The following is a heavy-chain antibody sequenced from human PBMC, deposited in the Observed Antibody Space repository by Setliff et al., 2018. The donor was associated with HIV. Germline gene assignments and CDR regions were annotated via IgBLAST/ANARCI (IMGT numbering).Heavy chain of an antibody. Sequence: PGESLKISCAASGFTFSTYWMTWVRQAPGKGLEWVANIKEDGSDKFYVDSVEGRFTISRDNAKNSLYLQMNSLRAEDTAVYYCAKEHADYYDSSGYYFDYWGQGTLVTVSS. CDR1: GFTFSTYW. CDR2: IKEDGSDK. J-gene: IGHJ4*02. CDR3: AKEHADYYDSSGYYFDY. D-gene: IGHD3-22*01. V-gene: IGHV3-7*01.